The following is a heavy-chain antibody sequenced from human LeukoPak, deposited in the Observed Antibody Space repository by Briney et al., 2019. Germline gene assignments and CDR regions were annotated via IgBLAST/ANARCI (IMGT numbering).Heavy chain of an antibody. CDR1: GGTFSSHT. J-gene: IGHJ5*02. V-gene: IGHV1-69*04. CDR2: IIPILGIA. CDR3: ARDRGIFGVDNWFDP. D-gene: IGHD3-3*01. Sequence: ASVKVSCKASGGTFSSHTISWVRQAPGQGLEWMGRIIPILGIANYAQKFQGRVTITADKSTSTAYMELSSLRSEDTAVYYCARDRGIFGVDNWFDPWGQGTLVTVSS.